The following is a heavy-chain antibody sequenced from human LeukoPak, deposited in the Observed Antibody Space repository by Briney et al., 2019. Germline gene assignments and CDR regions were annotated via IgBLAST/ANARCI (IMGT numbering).Heavy chain of an antibody. V-gene: IGHV1-2*06. J-gene: IGHJ4*02. CDR3: ARVGGTYYYDSSGYFVDY. CDR1: GYTFTGYY. D-gene: IGHD3-22*01. Sequence: ASVKVSCKASGYTFTGYYMHWVRQAPGQGLEWMGRINPNSGGTNYAQKFQGRVTMTRDTSISTAYVELSRLRSDDTAVYYCARVGGTYYYDSSGYFVDYWGQGTLVTVSS. CDR2: INPNSGGT.